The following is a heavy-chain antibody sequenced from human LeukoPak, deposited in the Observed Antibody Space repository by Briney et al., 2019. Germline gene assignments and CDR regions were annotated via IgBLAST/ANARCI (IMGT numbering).Heavy chain of an antibody. Sequence: ASVKVSCKASGYTFTGYYMHWVRQAPGQGLEWMGWMNPNSGNTGYAQKFQGRVTMTRNTSISTAYMELSSLRSEDTAVYYCARVIVVVPAANNWFDPWGQGTLVTVSS. CDR3: ARVIVVVPAANNWFDP. V-gene: IGHV1-8*02. D-gene: IGHD2-2*01. CDR2: MNPNSGNT. J-gene: IGHJ5*02. CDR1: GYTFTGYY.